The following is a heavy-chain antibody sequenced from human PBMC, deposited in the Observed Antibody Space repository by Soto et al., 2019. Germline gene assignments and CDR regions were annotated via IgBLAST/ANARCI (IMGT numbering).Heavy chain of an antibody. Sequence: TSETLSLTCTVSGGSISSGGYYWSWIRQHPGKGLEWIGYIYYSGSTYYNPSLKSRVTISVDTSKNQFSLKLSSVTAADTAVYYCARLDVTVLDYWGQGTLVTVSS. CDR3: ARLDVTVLDY. J-gene: IGHJ4*02. CDR2: IYYSGST. V-gene: IGHV4-31*03. D-gene: IGHD4-4*01. CDR1: GGSISSGGYY.